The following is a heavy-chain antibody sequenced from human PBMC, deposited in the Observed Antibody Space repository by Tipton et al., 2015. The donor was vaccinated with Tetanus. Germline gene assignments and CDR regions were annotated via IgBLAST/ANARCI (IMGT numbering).Heavy chain of an antibody. J-gene: IGHJ3*02. CDR1: GDSISSYY. D-gene: IGHD3-10*01. CDR2: INSGST. Sequence: TLSLTCTVSGDSISSYYWNWIRQSPVKGLEWIGYINSGSTHYNPSLKSRVTISVDTSKNQFSLKLTSVTTADTAVYFCARDELFFSGGEDHAAFDIWGQGTLDTVSS. V-gene: IGHV4-59*01. CDR3: ARDELFFSGGEDHAAFDI.